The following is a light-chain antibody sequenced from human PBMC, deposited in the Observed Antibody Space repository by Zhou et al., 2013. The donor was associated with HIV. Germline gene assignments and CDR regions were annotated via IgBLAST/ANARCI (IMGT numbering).Light chain of an antibody. CDR2: STS. Sequence: DIQMTQSPSSLSASVGDRVTITCRASQTIDTYLNWYQQKVGKAPNLLIYSTSTLQSGVPSRFSGRGSGTDFTLTISSLQPEDFATYYCQQSYNSSWTFGQGTKVEIK. J-gene: IGKJ1*01. V-gene: IGKV1-39*01. CDR1: QTIDTY. CDR3: QQSYNSSWT.